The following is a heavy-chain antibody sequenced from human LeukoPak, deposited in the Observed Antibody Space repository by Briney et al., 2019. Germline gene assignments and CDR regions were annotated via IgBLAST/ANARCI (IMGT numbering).Heavy chain of an antibody. CDR2: INPNSGGT. D-gene: IGHD2-2*01. V-gene: IGHV1-2*02. CDR3: ARYIVVVPAAISYNWFDP. CDR1: GYTFTGYY. J-gene: IGHJ5*02. Sequence: ASVKVSCKASGYTFTGYYMHWVRQALGQGLEWMGWINPNSGGTNYAQKFQGRVTMTRDTSISIAYVELSRLRSDDTAVYYCARYIVVVPAAISYNWFDPWGQGTLVTVSS.